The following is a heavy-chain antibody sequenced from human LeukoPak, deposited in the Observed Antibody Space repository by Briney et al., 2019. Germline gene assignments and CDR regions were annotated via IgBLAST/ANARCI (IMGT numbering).Heavy chain of an antibody. J-gene: IGHJ4*02. V-gene: IGHV4-31*11. CDR3: ARVGGYSPSTFDY. CDR2: IYYSGST. D-gene: IGHD3-22*01. Sequence: NASETLSLTCAVSGGSISSGGYYWSWIRQHPGKGLEWIGYIYYSGSTYYNPSLKSRVTISVDTSKNQFSLKLSSVTAADTAVYYCARVGGYSPSTFDYWGQGTLVTVSS. CDR1: GGSISSGGYY.